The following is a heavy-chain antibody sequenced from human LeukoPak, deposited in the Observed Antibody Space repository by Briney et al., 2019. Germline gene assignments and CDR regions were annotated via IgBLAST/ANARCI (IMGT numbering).Heavy chain of an antibody. V-gene: IGHV4-39*01. D-gene: IGHD6-13*01. CDR3: ARRYSSSYYGMDV. Sequence: SETLSLTCTVSGGSISSSSYYWGWIRQPPGKGLEWIGSIYYSGSTYYNPSLKSRVTISVDTSKNQFSLRLSSVTAADTAVYHCARRYSSSYYGMDVWGQGTTVTVSS. CDR2: IYYSGST. CDR1: GGSISSSSYY. J-gene: IGHJ6*02.